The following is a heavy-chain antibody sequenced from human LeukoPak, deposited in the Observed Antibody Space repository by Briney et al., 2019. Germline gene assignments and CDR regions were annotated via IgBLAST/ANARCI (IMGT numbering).Heavy chain of an antibody. J-gene: IGHJ3*02. CDR1: GGSFSGYY. V-gene: IGHV4-34*01. D-gene: IGHD3-22*01. CDR2: INHSGST. CDR3: AMIVVPADAFDI. Sequence: PSETLSLTCAVYGGSFSGYYWSWIRQPPGKGLEWIGEINHSGSTNYNPSLKSRVTISVDTSKNQFSLKLSSVTAADTAVYYCAMIVVPADAFDIWGQGTMVTVSS.